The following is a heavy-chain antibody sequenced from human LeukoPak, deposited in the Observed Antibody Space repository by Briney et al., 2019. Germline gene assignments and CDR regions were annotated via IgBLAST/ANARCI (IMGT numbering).Heavy chain of an antibody. V-gene: IGHV4-30-2*01. D-gene: IGHD2-15*01. Sequence: PSETLSLTCTVSGGSISSGGYYWSWIRQLPGKGLEWIGYIYHSGSTYYNPSLKSRVTISVDRSKNQFSLKLSSVTAADTAVYYCAREGSGYFDYWGQGTLVTVSS. CDR1: GGSISSGGYY. J-gene: IGHJ4*02. CDR2: IYHSGST. CDR3: AREGSGYFDY.